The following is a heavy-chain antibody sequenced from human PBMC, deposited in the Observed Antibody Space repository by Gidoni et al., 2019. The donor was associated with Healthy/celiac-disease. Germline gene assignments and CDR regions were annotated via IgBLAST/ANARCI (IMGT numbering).Heavy chain of an antibody. CDR1: GFTFSSYA. D-gene: IGHD4-17*01. V-gene: IGHV3-23*01. CDR2: ISGSGGST. J-gene: IGHJ6*03. Sequence: EVQLLESGGGLVQPGGSLSLSCAASGFTFSSYAMSWVRQAPGKGLALVSAISGSGGSTYYADSVKGRLTISRDNSKNTLYLQMNSLRAEDTAVYYCAKGDYGGNDHHYYYMDVWGKGTTVTVSS. CDR3: AKGDYGGNDHHYYYMDV.